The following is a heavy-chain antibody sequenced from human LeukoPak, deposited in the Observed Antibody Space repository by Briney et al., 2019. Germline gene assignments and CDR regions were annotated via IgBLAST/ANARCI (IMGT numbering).Heavy chain of an antibody. V-gene: IGHV1-18*01. CDR3: ARALLRPWFDP. CDR1: GYTFTSYD. CDR2: ISAYNGNT. Sequence: ASVKASCKASGYTFTSYDISWVRQAPGQGLEWMGWISAYNGNTNYAQKFQARVTMTTDTSTSTVYMELSSLRSEDTAVYYCARALLRPWFDPWGQGTLVTVSS. D-gene: IGHD4-17*01. J-gene: IGHJ5*02.